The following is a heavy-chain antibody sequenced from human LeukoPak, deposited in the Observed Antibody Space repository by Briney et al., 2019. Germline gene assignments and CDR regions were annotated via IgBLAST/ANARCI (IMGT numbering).Heavy chain of an antibody. V-gene: IGHV3-48*01. Sequence: GGSLRLSCAASRFTFSSFEMNWVRQAPGKGLEWVSYISSSSSTIYYADSVKGRFTISRDNAKNSLYLQMNSLRAEDTAVYYCARDLHYGGYYYYYMDVWGKGTTVTVSS. J-gene: IGHJ6*03. CDR2: ISSSSSTI. D-gene: IGHD4-17*01. CDR1: RFTFSSFE. CDR3: ARDLHYGGYYYYYMDV.